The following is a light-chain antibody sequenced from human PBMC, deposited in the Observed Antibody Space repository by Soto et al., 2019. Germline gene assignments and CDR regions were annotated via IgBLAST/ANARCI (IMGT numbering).Light chain of an antibody. V-gene: IGKV1-8*01. Sequence: AIRMTQAPSSLSASTGGTVTITCRASQDTGSVLAWYQQKPGAASKVLISGASNLHGGDPSRFSGRGSRTDFTLTISSLQPEDSATYYCQQIYSTSSITFGKGTRLENK. J-gene: IGKJ5*01. CDR2: GAS. CDR1: QDTGSV. CDR3: QQIYSTSSIT.